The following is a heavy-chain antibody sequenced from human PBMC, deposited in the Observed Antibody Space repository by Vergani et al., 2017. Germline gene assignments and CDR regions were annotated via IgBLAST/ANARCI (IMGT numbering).Heavy chain of an antibody. Sequence: QVQLVESGGGLVKLGGSLRLSCAASGFTFSDYYMSWIRQAPGKGLEWVSYISSSGSTIYYADSVKGRVTISRDNSKNTLYLQMNSLRVEDTAVYYCARAYGRYDWFDYWGQRTLVTVSS. CDR3: ARAYGRYDWFDY. V-gene: IGHV3-11*01. CDR2: ISSSGSTI. CDR1: GFTFSDYY. J-gene: IGHJ4*01. D-gene: IGHD1-20*01.